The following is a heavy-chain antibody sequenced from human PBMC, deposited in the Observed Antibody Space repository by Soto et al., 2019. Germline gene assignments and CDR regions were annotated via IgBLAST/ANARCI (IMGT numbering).Heavy chain of an antibody. V-gene: IGHV1-18*01. CDR3: AREVNYGDYGSLDP. J-gene: IGHJ5*02. D-gene: IGHD4-17*01. CDR1: GYTFTIYG. Sequence: ASVKVSCKASGYTFTIYGISWVRQAPGQGLEWMGWISAYNGNTNYAQKLQGRVTMTTDTSTSTAYMELRSLRSDDTAVYYCAREVNYGDYGSLDPWGQGTLVTVSS. CDR2: ISAYNGNT.